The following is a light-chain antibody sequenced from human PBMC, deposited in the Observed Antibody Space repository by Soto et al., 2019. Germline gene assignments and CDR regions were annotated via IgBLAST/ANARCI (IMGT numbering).Light chain of an antibody. Sequence: EIVLTQFPATLSLSPGERATLSCRASQSVSTYLAWYQQKAGQPPRLLIYDASNRATGIPARFSGSGSGTDFTLTISSLETEDFAVYYCQQRSNWPLVTFGPGTRVDVK. CDR2: DAS. CDR1: QSVSTY. J-gene: IGKJ3*01. CDR3: QQRSNWPLVT. V-gene: IGKV3-11*01.